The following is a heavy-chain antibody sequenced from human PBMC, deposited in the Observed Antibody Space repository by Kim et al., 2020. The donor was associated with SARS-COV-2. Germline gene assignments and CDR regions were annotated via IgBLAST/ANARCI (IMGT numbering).Heavy chain of an antibody. J-gene: IGHJ5*02. V-gene: IGHV4-34*01. CDR3: VRGVVYYGSGREIWFDP. D-gene: IGHD3-10*01. Sequence: LKSRVTISVDTSKNQFSLKLSSVTAADTAVYYCVRGVVYYGSGREIWFDPWGQGTLVTVSS.